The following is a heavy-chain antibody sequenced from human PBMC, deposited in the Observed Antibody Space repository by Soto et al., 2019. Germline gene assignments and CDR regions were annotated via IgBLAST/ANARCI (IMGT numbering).Heavy chain of an antibody. V-gene: IGHV3-7*01. CDR2: IDQHGSEK. J-gene: IGHJ4*02. D-gene: IGHD2-8*01. CDR1: GFSFSNYG. Sequence: PGGSLRLSCEASGFSFSNYGMSWVRQAPWMGLEWVANIDQHGSEKYYVDAVKGRFTISRDNAENSVYLQMNSPRPEDTATYCCARHPNPHFDYLGRRTLVAVCS. CDR3: ARHPNPHFDY.